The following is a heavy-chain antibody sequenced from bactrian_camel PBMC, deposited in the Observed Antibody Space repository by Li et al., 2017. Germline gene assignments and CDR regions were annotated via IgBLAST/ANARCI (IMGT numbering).Heavy chain of an antibody. Sequence: HVQLVESGGGSVQAGKTLTLTRTASGFTFDGSDMGWFRQAPGNECELVSTIGSDGSTYYSDSVKGRFTNSQDNTKNTVYLQMNSLKVEDTAMYYCNMWCIKEGLSTDDYWGQGTQVTVS. CDR1: GFTFDGSD. CDR3: NMWCIKEGLSTDDY. D-gene: IGHD2*01. V-gene: IGHV3S63*01. CDR2: IGSDGST. J-gene: IGHJ4*01.